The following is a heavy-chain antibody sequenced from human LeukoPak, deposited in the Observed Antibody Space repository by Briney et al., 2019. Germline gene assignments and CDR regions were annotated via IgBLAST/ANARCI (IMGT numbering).Heavy chain of an antibody. CDR3: ATGGAPGGRFEY. D-gene: IGHD3-16*01. Sequence: GGSLRLSCVVSGFTFSWSTMTWVRQVPGKGPEWVAKMKEDGSETQYVDSAKGRFTISRDNAKNSLYLQMNSLRVGDTAVYYCATGGAPGGRFEYWGQGALVTVSS. CDR2: MKEDGSET. CDR1: GFTFSWST. V-gene: IGHV3-7*01. J-gene: IGHJ4*02.